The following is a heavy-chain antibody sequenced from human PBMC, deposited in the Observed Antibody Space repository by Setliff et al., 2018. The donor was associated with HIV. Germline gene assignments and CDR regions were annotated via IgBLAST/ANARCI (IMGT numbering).Heavy chain of an antibody. Sequence: PSETLSLTCSVSGGSMSTYYWSWIRQPAGKGLEWIGRIYSSGSTIYNPSLRSRVTMSVDTSKSQLSLKLTSVTAADTAVYYFARVFPPIRGAPFGTPPGAFDIWGQGTMVTVSS. V-gene: IGHV4-4*07. CDR3: ARVFPPIRGAPFGTPPGAFDI. J-gene: IGHJ3*02. CDR2: IYSSGST. D-gene: IGHD2-15*01. CDR1: GGSMSTYY.